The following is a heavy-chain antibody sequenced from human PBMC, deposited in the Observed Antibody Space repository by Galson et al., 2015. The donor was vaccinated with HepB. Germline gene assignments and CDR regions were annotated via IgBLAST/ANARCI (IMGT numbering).Heavy chain of an antibody. D-gene: IGHD4-17*01. V-gene: IGHV3-33*08. J-gene: IGHJ4*02. CDR3: ARDAVDYGDWKVTVAQGTFDY. CDR1: GFTFSSYG. CDR2: IWYDGSNK. Sequence: SLRLSCAASGFTFSSYGMHWVRQAPGKGLEWVAVIWYDGSNKYYADSVKGRFTISRDNSKNTLYLQMNSLRAEDTAVYYCARDAVDYGDWKVTVAQGTFDYWGQGTLVTVSS.